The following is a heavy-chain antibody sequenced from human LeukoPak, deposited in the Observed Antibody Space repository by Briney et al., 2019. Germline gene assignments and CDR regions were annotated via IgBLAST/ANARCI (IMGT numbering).Heavy chain of an antibody. Sequence: SQTLSLTCAVSGGSISSGDYSWSWIRQPPGKGLEWIGYIYHSGRTFYNPSLKSRVTISVDASKNQISLEVTSVTAADTAVYYCARDGGYGHYDYWGRGTLVTVSS. J-gene: IGHJ4*02. CDR2: IYHSGRT. V-gene: IGHV4-30-2*01. CDR1: GGSISSGDYS. D-gene: IGHD5-18*01. CDR3: ARDGGYGHYDY.